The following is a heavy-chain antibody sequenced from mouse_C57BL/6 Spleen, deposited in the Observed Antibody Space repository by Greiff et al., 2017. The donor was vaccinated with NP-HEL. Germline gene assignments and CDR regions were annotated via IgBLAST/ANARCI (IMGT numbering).Heavy chain of an antibody. Sequence: VQLQQPGAELVRPGTSVKLSCKASGYTFTSYWMHWVKQRPGQGLEWIGVIDPSDSYTNYNQKFKGKATLTVDTSSSTAYMQLSSLTSEDSAVYYCARSGYYGSSPYYFDYWGKGTTLTVSS. D-gene: IGHD1-1*01. J-gene: IGHJ2*01. CDR3: ARSGYYGSSPYYFDY. CDR1: GYTFTSYW. V-gene: IGHV1-59*01. CDR2: IDPSDSYT.